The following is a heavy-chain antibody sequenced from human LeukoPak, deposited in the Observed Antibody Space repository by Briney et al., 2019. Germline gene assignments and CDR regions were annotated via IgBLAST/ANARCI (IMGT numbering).Heavy chain of an antibody. CDR1: GYIFTSYY. J-gene: IGHJ4*02. V-gene: IGHV1-46*01. CDR2: INPNGGDT. D-gene: IGHD3-22*01. Sequence: GASVKGSCKASGYIFTSYYLHWVRQAPGQGPEWMGVINPNGGDTTYSQKFQGRITMTRDKSTSTVYMELSSLRSEDTAVYSCARSGDTSGYFSYLDYWGQGTLVTVSS. CDR3: ARSGDTSGYFSYLDY.